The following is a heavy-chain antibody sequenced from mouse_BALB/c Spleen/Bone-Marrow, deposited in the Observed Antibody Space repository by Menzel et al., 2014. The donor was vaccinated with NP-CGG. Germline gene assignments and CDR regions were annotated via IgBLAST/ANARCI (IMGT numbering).Heavy chain of an antibody. J-gene: IGHJ3*01. V-gene: IGHV1-31*01. CDR3: ARKGSYGWFAY. CDR2: INPYNGAT. D-gene: IGHD1-1*02. Sequence: VQLKQSGPELVKPGASVKISCKASGYSFTAYYIHWVKQSHVKSLEWIGRINPYNGATSYNQNFKDKASLTVDKSSSTDYMELHSLTSEDSAVYYCARKGSYGWFAYWGQGTLVTGSA. CDR1: GYSFTAYY.